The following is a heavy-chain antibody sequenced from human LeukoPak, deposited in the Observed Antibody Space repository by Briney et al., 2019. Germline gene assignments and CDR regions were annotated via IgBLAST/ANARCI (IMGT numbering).Heavy chain of an antibody. CDR2: IKEDGSEL. Sequence: PGGSLRLSCAASGFTFSGFWMNWVRQAPGEGLEWVANIKEDGSELYYVDSVKGRFTISRDNAKNSLYLQMDTLRAEDTALYFCTRGHYDDHRRWGQGTLVTVSS. V-gene: IGHV3-7*01. CDR1: GFTFSGFW. J-gene: IGHJ4*02. D-gene: IGHD4-17*01. CDR3: TRGHYDDHRR.